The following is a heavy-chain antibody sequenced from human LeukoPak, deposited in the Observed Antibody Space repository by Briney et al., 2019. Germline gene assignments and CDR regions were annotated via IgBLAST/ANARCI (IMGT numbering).Heavy chain of an antibody. CDR3: AREARRYSSSWFTYYFDY. CDR2: IYSGGST. V-gene: IGHV3-53*05. J-gene: IGHJ4*02. CDR1: GFTVSSNY. D-gene: IGHD6-13*01. Sequence: GGSLRLSCAASGFTVSSNYMSWVRQAPGKGLEWVSVIYSGGSTYYADSVKGRFTISRDNSKNTLYLQMNSLRAEDTAVYYCAREARRYSSSWFTYYFDYWGQGTLVTVSS.